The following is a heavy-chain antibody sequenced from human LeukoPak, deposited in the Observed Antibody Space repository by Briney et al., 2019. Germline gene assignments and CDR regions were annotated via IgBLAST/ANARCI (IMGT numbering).Heavy chain of an antibody. CDR1: GFTFSSYA. CDR3: ARVSTDDYLTGYTDY. Sequence: GGSLRLSCAASGFTFSSYAMNWVRQAPGKGLEWVSSISSSSSYIYYADSVKGRITISRDNAKDSLYLQMNSLRAEDTAVYYCARVSTDDYLTGYTDYWGQGSLVTVSS. CDR2: ISSSSSYI. D-gene: IGHD3-9*01. V-gene: IGHV3-21*01. J-gene: IGHJ4*02.